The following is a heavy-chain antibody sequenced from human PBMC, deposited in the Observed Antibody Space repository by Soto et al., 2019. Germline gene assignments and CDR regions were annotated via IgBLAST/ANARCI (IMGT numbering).Heavy chain of an antibody. V-gene: IGHV4-34*01. CDR1: GGSFSGYY. Sequence: SETLSLTCAVYGGSFSGYYWSWIRQPPGKGLEWIGEINHSGSTNYNPSLKSRVTISVDTSKNQFSLKLSSVTAADTAVYYCARKSHPRLRFLEWFRKTDMDVWGKGTTVTVSS. D-gene: IGHD3-3*01. CDR2: INHSGST. CDR3: ARKSHPRLRFLEWFRKTDMDV. J-gene: IGHJ6*03.